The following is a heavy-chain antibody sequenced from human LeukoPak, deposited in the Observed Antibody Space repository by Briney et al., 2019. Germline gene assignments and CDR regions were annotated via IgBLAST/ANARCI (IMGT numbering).Heavy chain of an antibody. D-gene: IGHD3-10*01. CDR1: GYTFTGYY. CDR3: ASERGSLQSQSWYFDL. V-gene: IGHV1-2*02. Sequence: ASVKVSCKASGYTFTGYYMHWVRQAPGQGLEWMGWINPNSGGTNYAQKFQGRVTMTRDTSISTAYMELSRLRSDDTAVYYCASERGSLQSQSWYFDLWGRGTLVTVSS. CDR2: INPNSGGT. J-gene: IGHJ2*01.